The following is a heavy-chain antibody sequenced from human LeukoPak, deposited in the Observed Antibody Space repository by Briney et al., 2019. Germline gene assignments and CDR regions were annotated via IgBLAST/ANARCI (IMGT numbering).Heavy chain of an antibody. J-gene: IGHJ4*02. CDR3: ARDTTRYYYDSSGHYY. Sequence: SETLSLTCAVYGGSFSGYYWSWIRQPPGKGLEWIGEINHSGSTNYNPSLKSRVTISVDTSKNQFSLKLSSVTAADTAVYYCARDTTRYYYDSSGHYYWGQGTLVTVSS. CDR2: INHSGST. V-gene: IGHV4-34*01. D-gene: IGHD3-22*01. CDR1: GGSFSGYY.